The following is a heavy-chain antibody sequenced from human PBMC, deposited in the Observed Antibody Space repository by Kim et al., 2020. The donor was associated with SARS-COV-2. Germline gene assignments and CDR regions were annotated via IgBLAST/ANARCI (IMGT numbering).Heavy chain of an antibody. Sequence: NPSLKSRVTISLDTSKNQFSLKLRSVTAADTALYYCARHRVGGYGGYPFDYWGQGTLVTVSS. V-gene: IGHV4-39*01. J-gene: IGHJ4*02. D-gene: IGHD5-12*01. CDR3: ARHRVGGYGGYPFDY.